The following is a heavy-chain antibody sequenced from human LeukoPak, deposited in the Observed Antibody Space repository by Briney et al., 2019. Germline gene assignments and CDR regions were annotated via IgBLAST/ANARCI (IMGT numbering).Heavy chain of an antibody. D-gene: IGHD3-10*01. CDR1: GFTFSSYS. Sequence: GGSLRLSCAASGFTFSSYSMNWVRQAPGKGLEWVSSISSSSSYIYYADSVKGRFTISRDNAKNSLYLQMNSLRAEDTAVYYCARDPPGTGDFDYWGQGTPVTVSS. V-gene: IGHV3-21*01. J-gene: IGHJ4*02. CDR2: ISSSSSYI. CDR3: ARDPPGTGDFDY.